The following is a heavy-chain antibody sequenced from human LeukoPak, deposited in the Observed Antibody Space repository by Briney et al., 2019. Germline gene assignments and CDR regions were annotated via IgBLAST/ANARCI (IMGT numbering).Heavy chain of an antibody. CDR1: GFTVSSTY. CDR2: ITSGGNS. J-gene: IGHJ4*02. CDR3: ARGQCSSPSCRYFDY. V-gene: IGHV3-66*01. Sequence: SGGSLRLSCAASGFTVSSTYMNWVRQAPGKGLEWVSVITSGGNSYYADSVKGRFTISRDNSKNTLYLQMNSLRAEDTAVYYCARGQCSSPSCRYFDYWGQGTLVTASS. D-gene: IGHD2-2*01.